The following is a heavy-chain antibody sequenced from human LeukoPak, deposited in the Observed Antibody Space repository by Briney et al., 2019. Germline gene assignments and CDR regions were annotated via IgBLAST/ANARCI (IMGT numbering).Heavy chain of an antibody. Sequence: GGSLRLSCAVSGITLSNYGMSWVRQAPGKGLEWVANIKQDGSEKYYVDSVKGRFTISRDNAKNPLYLQMNSLRAEDTAVYYCAREEIDDFWSGPFDYWGQGTLVTVSS. CDR1: GITLSNYG. CDR2: IKQDGSEK. CDR3: AREEIDDFWSGPFDY. J-gene: IGHJ4*02. D-gene: IGHD3-3*01. V-gene: IGHV3-7*01.